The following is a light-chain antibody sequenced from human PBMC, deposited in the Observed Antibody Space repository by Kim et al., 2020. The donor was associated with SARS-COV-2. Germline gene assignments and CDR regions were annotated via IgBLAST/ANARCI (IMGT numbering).Light chain of an antibody. CDR1: SSNSGAGYD. V-gene: IGLV1-40*01. CDR2: GST. J-gene: IGLJ2*01. CDR3: QSYDNSLGGDVV. Sequence: VTISCTGRSSNSGAGYDVHWYQELPGTAPKVLLYGSTNRPAGVPGRFTGSKSSTSASLAITGLQAEDEADYYCQSYDNSLGGDVVFGGGTQLTVL.